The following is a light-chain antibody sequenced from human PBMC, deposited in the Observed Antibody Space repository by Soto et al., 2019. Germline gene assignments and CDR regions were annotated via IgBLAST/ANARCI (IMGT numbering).Light chain of an antibody. CDR3: HKDINLPWT. J-gene: IGKJ1*01. CDR2: EAS. Sequence: EIVLPQSPATLSLSPGESAPLSCRASQSVSSSYLAWYQQKPGQANRLLIYEASSRATGIPVRFTGSGAGTDFTLTISSLQPEEFAVYFCHKDINLPWTFGQGTKVDIK. V-gene: IGKV3D-7*01. CDR1: QSVSSSY.